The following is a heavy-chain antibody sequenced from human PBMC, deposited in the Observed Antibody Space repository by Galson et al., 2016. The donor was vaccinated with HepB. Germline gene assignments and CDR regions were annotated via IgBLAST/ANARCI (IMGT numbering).Heavy chain of an antibody. D-gene: IGHD3-10*01. V-gene: IGHV4-31*03. CDR1: GRPITNAGYY. Sequence: TLSLTCTVSGRPITNAGYYWSWVRQHPGKGLDWVGYISNSGSTYYKPSLQSRVTISADTAKNQLSLNGNSVTAADTGVYYCARSRVVRDSYYYMDVWGKGTTVTVSS. CDR3: ARSRVVRDSYYYMDV. CDR2: ISNSGST. J-gene: IGHJ6*03.